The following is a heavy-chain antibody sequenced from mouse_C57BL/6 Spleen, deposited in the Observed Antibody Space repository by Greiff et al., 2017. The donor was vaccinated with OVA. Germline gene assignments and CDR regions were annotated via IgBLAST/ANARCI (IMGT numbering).Heavy chain of an antibody. J-gene: IGHJ4*01. CDR1: GYSFTGYF. CDR2: INPYNGDT. V-gene: IGHV1-20*01. CDR3: ARPYDGYPYYYAMDY. Sequence: EVQVVESGPELVKPGDSVKISCKASGYSFTGYFMNWVMQSHGKSLEWIGRINPYNGDTFYNQKFKGKATLTVDKSSSTAHMELRSLTSEDSAVYYCARPYDGYPYYYAMDYWGQGTSVTVSS. D-gene: IGHD2-3*01.